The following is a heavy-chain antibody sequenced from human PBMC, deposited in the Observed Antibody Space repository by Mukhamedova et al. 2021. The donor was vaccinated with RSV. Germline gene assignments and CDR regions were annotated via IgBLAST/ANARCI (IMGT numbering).Heavy chain of an antibody. CDR3: ARLIGDTGHDY. V-gene: IGHV5-51*01. Sequence: GIMNPGDSDTRYSPSFQGQVTISADKSISTAYLQWSSLKASDTAIYYCARLIGDTGHDYWGQGTLITVSS. D-gene: IGHD5-18*01. CDR2: MNPGDSDT. J-gene: IGHJ4*02.